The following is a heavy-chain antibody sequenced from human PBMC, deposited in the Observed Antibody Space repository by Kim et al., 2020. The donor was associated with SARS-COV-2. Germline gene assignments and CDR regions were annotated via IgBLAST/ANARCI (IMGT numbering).Heavy chain of an antibody. D-gene: IGHD3-3*01. J-gene: IGHJ4*02. V-gene: IGHV1-18*01. CDR3: ARFHPQLELRFLEWFRASDFDY. CDR2: ISAYNGNT. CDR1: GYTFTSYG. Sequence: ASVKVSCKASGYTFTSYGISWVRQAPGQGLEWMGWISAYNGNTNYAQKLQGRVTMTTDTSTSTAYMELRSLRSDDTAVYYCARFHPQLELRFLEWFRASDFDYWGQGTLVTVSS.